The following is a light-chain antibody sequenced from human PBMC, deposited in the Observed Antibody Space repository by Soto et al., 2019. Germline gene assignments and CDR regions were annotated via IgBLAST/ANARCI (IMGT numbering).Light chain of an antibody. CDR3: SSYTSTGTLV. Sequence: QSALTQPASVSGSPGQSITISCTGTSSDVGGYNHVSWYQQHPGKAPKLMIYEVSNRPSGVSSRFSGSKSGKTASLTISGLQAEDEADYYCSSYTSTGTLVFGGGTKLTVL. CDR2: EVS. CDR1: SSDVGGYNH. V-gene: IGLV2-14*01. J-gene: IGLJ2*01.